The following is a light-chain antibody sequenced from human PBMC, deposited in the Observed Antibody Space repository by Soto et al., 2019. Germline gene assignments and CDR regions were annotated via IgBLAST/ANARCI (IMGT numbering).Light chain of an antibody. CDR2: DAS. CDR1: QSVSRH. CDR3: QQRSNWPPLT. J-gene: IGKJ4*01. V-gene: IGKV3-11*01. Sequence: EIVLTQSPATLSLSPGERATLSCRASQSVSRHLAWYQQKPGQAPRLLIYDASNRATGIPDRFSGSGSGTDFTLTISSLEPEDFAVYYCQQRSNWPPLTFGGGTKVDIK.